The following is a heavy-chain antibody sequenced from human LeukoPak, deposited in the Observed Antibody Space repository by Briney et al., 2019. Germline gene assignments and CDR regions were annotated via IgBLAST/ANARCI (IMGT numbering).Heavy chain of an antibody. CDR3: ARFTPQGYGWGGYNRFDP. J-gene: IGHJ5*02. Sequence: ASVKVSCKASGYTFTGYYIHWVRQAPGQGLEWMGWINPNSGGTNYAQKFQGRVTMTRDTSISTAYMELSRLRSDDTAVYYCARFTPQGYGWGGYNRFDPWGQGTLVTVSS. CDR1: GYTFTGYY. CDR2: INPNSGGT. D-gene: IGHD3-16*01. V-gene: IGHV1-2*02.